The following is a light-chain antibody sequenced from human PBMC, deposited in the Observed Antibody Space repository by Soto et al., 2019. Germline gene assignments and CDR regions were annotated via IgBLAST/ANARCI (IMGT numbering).Light chain of an antibody. J-gene: IGKJ2*03. CDR1: QSRLYSSNNKNY. CDR3: PQYYYTPYS. V-gene: IGKV4-1*01. CDR2: WAS. Sequence: DIVMTQSPDSLPVSLGERATINCKSSQSRLYSSNNKNYLAWYQQKPGQPPKLLIFWASTRESGVPDRFSGSGSGTDFTLNIRRLQAEDVAVYYCPQYYYTPYSFGQGTKLEIK.